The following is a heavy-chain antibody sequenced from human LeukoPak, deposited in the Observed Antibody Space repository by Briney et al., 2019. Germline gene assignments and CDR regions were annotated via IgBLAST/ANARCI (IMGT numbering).Heavy chain of an antibody. CDR2: IYSGGST. CDR1: GFTFSDYA. Sequence: PGGSLRLSCAASGFTFSDYAMSWVRQAPGKGLEWVSVIYSGGSTYYADSVKGRFTISRDNSKNTLYLQMNSLRAEDTAVYYCARDGGYGSYVSPSNWYFDLWGRGTLVTVSS. V-gene: IGHV3-53*01. D-gene: IGHD1-26*01. CDR3: ARDGGYGSYVSPSNWYFDL. J-gene: IGHJ2*01.